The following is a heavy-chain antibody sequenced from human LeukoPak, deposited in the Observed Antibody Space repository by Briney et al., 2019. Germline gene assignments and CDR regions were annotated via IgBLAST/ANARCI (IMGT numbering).Heavy chain of an antibody. Sequence: PPGGSLRLSCAASGFTFRNFAMSWVRQAPGKGLEWVSGISGIGGSTYYADSVKGRFTISRDDSKNTLYLQMNSLRAEDTAIYYCAKEGFTNGYDDYWGQGTLVTVSS. J-gene: IGHJ4*02. D-gene: IGHD5-18*01. V-gene: IGHV3-23*01. CDR1: GFTFRNFA. CDR3: AKEGFTNGYDDY. CDR2: ISGIGGST.